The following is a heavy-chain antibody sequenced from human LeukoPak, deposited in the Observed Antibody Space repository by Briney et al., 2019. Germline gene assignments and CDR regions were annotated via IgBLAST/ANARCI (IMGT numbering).Heavy chain of an antibody. Sequence: GRSLRLSCAASGFTFSSYGMHWVRQAPGKGLEWVAFIRYDGSNKYYADSVKGRFTISRDNSKNTLYLQMNSLRAEDTAVYYCAKVLYGDYVYYYMDVWGKGTTVTISS. CDR3: AKVLYGDYVYYYMDV. J-gene: IGHJ6*03. V-gene: IGHV3-30*02. D-gene: IGHD4-17*01. CDR1: GFTFSSYG. CDR2: IRYDGSNK.